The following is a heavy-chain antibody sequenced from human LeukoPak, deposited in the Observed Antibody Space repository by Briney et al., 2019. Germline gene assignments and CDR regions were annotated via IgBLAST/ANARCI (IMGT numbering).Heavy chain of an antibody. Sequence: ASVKLSCKVSGYTLTELSMHWVRQAPGKGLEWMGGFDPEDGETIYAQKFQGRVTMTEDTSTDTAYMELSSLRSEDTAVYYCATYRGADIVVVPAAYWFDPWGQGTLVTVSS. V-gene: IGHV1-24*01. CDR3: ATYRGADIVVVPAAYWFDP. J-gene: IGHJ5*02. CDR1: GYTLTELS. CDR2: FDPEDGET. D-gene: IGHD2-2*01.